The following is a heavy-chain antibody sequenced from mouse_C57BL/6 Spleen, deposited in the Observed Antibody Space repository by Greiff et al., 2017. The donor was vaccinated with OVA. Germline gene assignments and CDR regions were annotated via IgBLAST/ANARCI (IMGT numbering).Heavy chain of an antibody. CDR2: INPGSGGT. Sequence: VQLQQSGAELVRPGTSVKVSCKASGYAFTNYLIEWVKQRPGQGLEWIGVINPGSGGTNYNEKFKGKATLTADKSSSTAYMQLSSLTSEDSAVYFCARSGTGTDPFAYWGQGTLVTVSA. CDR1: GYAFTNYL. D-gene: IGHD4-1*01. CDR3: ARSGTGTDPFAY. V-gene: IGHV1-54*01. J-gene: IGHJ3*01.